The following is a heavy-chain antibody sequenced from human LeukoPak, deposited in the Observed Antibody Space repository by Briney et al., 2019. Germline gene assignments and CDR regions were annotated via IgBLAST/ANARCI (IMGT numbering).Heavy chain of an antibody. J-gene: IGHJ4*02. V-gene: IGHV4-38-2*01. CDR3: ARRIIAAAGTPFDY. CDR1: GFTFSSYS. D-gene: IGHD6-13*01. Sequence: GSLRLSCAASGFTFSSYSMNWVRQPPGKGLEWIGSIYHSGSTYYNPSLKSRVTISVDTSKNQFSLKLSSVTAADTAVYYCARRIIAAAGTPFDYWGQGTLVTVPS. CDR2: IYHSGST.